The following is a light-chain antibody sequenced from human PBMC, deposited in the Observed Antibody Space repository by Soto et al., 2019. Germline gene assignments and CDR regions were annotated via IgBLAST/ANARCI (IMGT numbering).Light chain of an antibody. Sequence: DIKMTQSPAMLSASVGDRVTIACRASQSIRRWLAWYQQKRGKAPKLLIFDASTLESGVPSRFSGSGSETEVTLTISSLQPDDFGTYYCQQYNSYSPATFGQGTMVHIK. CDR3: QQYNSYSPAT. J-gene: IGKJ1*01. CDR1: QSIRRW. CDR2: DAS. V-gene: IGKV1-5*01.